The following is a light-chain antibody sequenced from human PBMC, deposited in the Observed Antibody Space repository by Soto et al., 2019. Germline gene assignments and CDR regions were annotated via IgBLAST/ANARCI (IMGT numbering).Light chain of an antibody. CDR2: ENN. Sequence: QAVVTQPPSVSAAPGQKVTISCSGSNSNIGNNSVSWYQHLPGTAPRLLIYENNKRPSGIPDRFSGSKSGTSATLGITGLQTGDEADYFCGTWDITLGLTWVFGGGTKLTVL. CDR3: GTWDITLGLTWV. J-gene: IGLJ3*02. V-gene: IGLV1-51*02. CDR1: NSNIGNNS.